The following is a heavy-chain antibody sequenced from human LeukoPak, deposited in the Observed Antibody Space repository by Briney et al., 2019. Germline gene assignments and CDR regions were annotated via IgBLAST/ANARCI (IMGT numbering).Heavy chain of an antibody. CDR1: GFTVSNAW. CDR2: IYKNAIT. CDR3: ARSLRVRGVPDYMDF. D-gene: IGHD3-10*01. J-gene: IGHJ6*03. Sequence: GGSLRLSCAASGFTVSNAWMTWVRQAPGKGLEWVSVIYKNAITYYADTVKGRFTISRDNSKNMLYLQMNSLRADDTAVYYCARSLRVRGVPDYMDFWGKGTTVIISS. V-gene: IGHV3-53*01.